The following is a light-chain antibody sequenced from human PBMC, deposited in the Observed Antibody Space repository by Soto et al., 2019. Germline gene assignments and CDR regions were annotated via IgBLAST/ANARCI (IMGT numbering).Light chain of an antibody. CDR1: QRVGKY. J-gene: IGKJ5*01. V-gene: IGKV1-16*02. CDR2: DIS. Sequence: DIQMTQSPSSLSVSVGARVTITCRASQRVGKYLAWFQQKPGRAPESLIYDISTLQSGVPSKFSGSGSGTDFTLTIYSLQPEDSATYYCQQYHTYPRTFGQGTRLEIK. CDR3: QQYHTYPRT.